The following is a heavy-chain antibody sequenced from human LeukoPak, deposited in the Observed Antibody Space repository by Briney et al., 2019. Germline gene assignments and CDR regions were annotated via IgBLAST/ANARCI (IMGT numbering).Heavy chain of an antibody. CDR1: AGSISSYY. V-gene: IGHV4-59*01. Sequence: SETLSLTGTVSAGSISSYYWSWIQQPPGKGLEWIGHIYYSGSTNYNPSLKSRVTISIDTSKNQFSLRLSSVTAADTAVYYCARGAAGYSYGWGQGTLVTVSS. CDR3: ARGAAGYSYG. J-gene: IGHJ4*02. CDR2: IYYSGST. D-gene: IGHD5-18*01.